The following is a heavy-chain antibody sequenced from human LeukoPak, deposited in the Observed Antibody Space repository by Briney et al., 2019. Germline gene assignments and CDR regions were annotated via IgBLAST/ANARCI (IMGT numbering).Heavy chain of an antibody. CDR1: GYTFTSYG. Sequence: ASVTVSCKASGYTFTSYGISWVRQAPGQGLEWMGWIGAYNGNTNYAQKLQGRVTMTTDTSTSTAYMELRSLRSDDTAVYYCAANRNYYYYGMDVWGQGTTVTVSS. CDR2: IGAYNGNT. J-gene: IGHJ6*02. V-gene: IGHV1-18*01. CDR3: AANRNYYYYGMDV.